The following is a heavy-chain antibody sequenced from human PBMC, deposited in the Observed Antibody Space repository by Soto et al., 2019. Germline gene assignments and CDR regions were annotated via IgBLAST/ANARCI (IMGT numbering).Heavy chain of an antibody. D-gene: IGHD3-22*01. CDR2: VSFDGSNE. CDR1: GFNFSDYV. CDR3: AREGYYDSRGYPYGIDV. J-gene: IGHJ6*02. Sequence: GGSLRLSCAASGFNFSDYVVHWVRQAPGRGLEWMAFVSFDGSNEYYADFVKGRFTISRDNSKNMVYLQLNSLRADDTAVYFCAREGYYDSRGYPYGIDVWGQGTTVTVSS. V-gene: IGHV3-30-3*01.